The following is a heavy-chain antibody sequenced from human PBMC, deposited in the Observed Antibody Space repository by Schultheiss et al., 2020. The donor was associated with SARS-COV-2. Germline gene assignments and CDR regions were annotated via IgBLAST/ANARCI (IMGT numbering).Heavy chain of an antibody. CDR2: ISYDGSNK. J-gene: IGHJ1*01. CDR1: GFTFSSYS. D-gene: IGHD2-2*01. CDR3: ARDSDIVVVPAATRGYFQH. Sequence: GGSLRLSCAASGFTFSSYSMNWVRQAPGKGLEWVAVISYDGSNKYYADSVKGRFTISRDNSKNTLYLQMNSLRAEDTAVYYCARDSDIVVVPAATRGYFQHWGQGTLVTVSS. V-gene: IGHV3-30*12.